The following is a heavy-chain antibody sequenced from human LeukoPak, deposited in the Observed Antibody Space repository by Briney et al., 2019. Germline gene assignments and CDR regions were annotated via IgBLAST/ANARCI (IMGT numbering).Heavy chain of an antibody. V-gene: IGHV1-69*04. J-gene: IGHJ4*02. CDR3: ARGLLKDYYDSSGYYQPFDY. Sequence: GASVKVSCKASGGTFSSYAISWVRQAPGQGLEWMGRIIPILGIANYAQKFQGRVTITADKSTSTAYMELSSLRSEDTAVYYCARGLLKDYYDSSGYYQPFDYWGQGTLVTVSS. CDR2: IIPILGIA. CDR1: GGTFSSYA. D-gene: IGHD3-22*01.